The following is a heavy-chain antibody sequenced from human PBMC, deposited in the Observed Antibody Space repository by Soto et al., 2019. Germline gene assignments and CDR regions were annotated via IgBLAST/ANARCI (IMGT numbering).Heavy chain of an antibody. CDR2: IIPVFGTT. V-gene: IGHV1-69*13. D-gene: IGHD5-18*01. CDR3: ASRWGYSYGSGGYFDL. Sequence: GASVKVSCKASGGTFNSNAISWVRQAPGQGLEWMGGIIPVFGTTNYAQKFQGRVTISADATTGTAYMELNSLRSEDTAFFFFASRWGYSYGSGGYFDLWAVAPWSPSPQ. CDR1: GGTFNSNA. J-gene: IGHJ2*01.